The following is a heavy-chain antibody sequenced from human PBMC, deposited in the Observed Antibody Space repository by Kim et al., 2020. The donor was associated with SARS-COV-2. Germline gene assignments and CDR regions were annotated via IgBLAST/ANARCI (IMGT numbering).Heavy chain of an antibody. Sequence: SETLSLTCTVSGGSISSGGYYWSWIRQHPGKGLEWIGYIYYSGSTYYNPSLKSRVTISVDTSKNQFSLKLSSVTAADTAVYYCARDPRVTVAGYYYYGMDVWGQGTTVTVSS. J-gene: IGHJ6*02. CDR2: IYYSGST. CDR1: GGSISSGGYY. D-gene: IGHD6-19*01. CDR3: ARDPRVTVAGYYYYGMDV. V-gene: IGHV4-31*03.